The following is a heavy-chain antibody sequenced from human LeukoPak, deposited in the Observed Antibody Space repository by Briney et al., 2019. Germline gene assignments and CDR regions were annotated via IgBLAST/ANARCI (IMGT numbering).Heavy chain of an antibody. V-gene: IGHV1-24*01. CDR1: GGTFSSYA. D-gene: IGHD2-2*01. CDR3: ATITEKWGKDELLYY. CDR2: FDPEDGET. Sequence: ASVKVSCKASGGTFSSYAISWVRQAPGKGLEWMGGFDPEDGETIYAQKFQGRVTMTEDTSTDTAYMELSSLRSEDTAVYYCATITEKWGKDELLYYWGQGTLVTVSS. J-gene: IGHJ4*02.